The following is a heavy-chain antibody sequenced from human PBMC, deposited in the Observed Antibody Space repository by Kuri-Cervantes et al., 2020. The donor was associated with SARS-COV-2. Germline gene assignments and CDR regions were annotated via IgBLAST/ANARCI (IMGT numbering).Heavy chain of an antibody. CDR2: IYTSGST. CDR1: GGSISSYY. J-gene: IGHJ6*03. D-gene: IGHD4-23*01. Sequence: SETLSLTCPASGGSISSYYWSWIRQPAGKGLEWIGRIYTSGSTNYNPSLKSRVTMSVDTSKNQFSLKLSSVTAADTAVYYCARDGGSRAYYYYMDVWGKGTTVTVSS. CDR3: ARDGGSRAYYYYMDV. V-gene: IGHV4-4*07.